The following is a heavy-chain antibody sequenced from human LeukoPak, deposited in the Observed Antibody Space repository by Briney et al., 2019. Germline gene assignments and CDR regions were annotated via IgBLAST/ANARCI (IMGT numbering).Heavy chain of an antibody. V-gene: IGHV4-31*03. Sequence: SETLSLTCTVSGGSVSSGGYYWSWIRQHPGKNLEWIGYIYYSGSTYYNPSLKSRVTISVDTSKNQFSLKLSSVTAADTAVYYCASQGVTTGNDYWGQGTLVTVSS. D-gene: IGHD4-17*01. CDR1: GGSVSSGGYY. J-gene: IGHJ4*02. CDR3: ASQGVTTGNDY. CDR2: IYYSGST.